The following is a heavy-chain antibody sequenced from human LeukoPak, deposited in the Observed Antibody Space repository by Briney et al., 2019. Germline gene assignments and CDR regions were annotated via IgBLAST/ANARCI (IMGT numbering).Heavy chain of an antibody. CDR1: GYTFTSYG. Sequence: ASVKVSCKASGYTFTSYGIGWVRQAPGQGLEWMGWISAYNGNTNYAQKLQGRVTITTDTSTSTAYMELRSLRSDDTAVYYCARERYYYYGMDVWGQGTTVTVSS. CDR2: ISAYNGNT. J-gene: IGHJ6*02. CDR3: ARERYYYYGMDV. V-gene: IGHV1-18*01.